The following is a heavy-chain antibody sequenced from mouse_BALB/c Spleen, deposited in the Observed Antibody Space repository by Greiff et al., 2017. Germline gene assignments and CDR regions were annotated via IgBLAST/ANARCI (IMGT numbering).Heavy chain of an antibody. CDR2: IDPANGNT. CDR3: ARAMITDGDCYAMDY. V-gene: IGHV14-3*02. J-gene: IGHJ4*01. Sequence: EVQLQQSGAELVKPGASVKLSCTASGFNIKDTYMHWVKQRPEQGLEWIGRIDPANGNTKYDPKFQGKATITADTSSNTAYLQLSSLTSEDTAVYYCARAMITDGDCYAMDYWGQGTTVTVSS. D-gene: IGHD2-4*01. CDR1: GFNIKDTY.